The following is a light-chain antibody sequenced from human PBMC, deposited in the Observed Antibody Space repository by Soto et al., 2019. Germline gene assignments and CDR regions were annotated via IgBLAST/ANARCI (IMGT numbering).Light chain of an antibody. CDR2: AAS. J-gene: IGKJ4*01. CDR1: QDISSH. Sequence: DLQLTQSPSFLSASVGDRVTITCRASQDISSHLAWYQQKPGKAPKLLIYAASTLQSGVPSGFGGSGSGTEFTLTITSLQPEDFATYYCQQVKTYPLTFGGGNKVEIK. V-gene: IGKV1-9*01. CDR3: QQVKTYPLT.